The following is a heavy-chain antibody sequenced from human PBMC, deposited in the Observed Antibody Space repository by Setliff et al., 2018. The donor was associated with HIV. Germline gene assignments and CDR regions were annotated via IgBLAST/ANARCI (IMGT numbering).Heavy chain of an antibody. J-gene: IGHJ6*03. Sequence: ASVKVSCKASGYTFTSYYMHWARQAPGQGLEWMGIINPSGGSTRYAQKFQGRVTMTRDTSTSTVYMELSSLRSEDTAVYYCARDGYYNSWSGYGYYYYYMDVWGKGTTVTAP. CDR3: ARDGYYNSWSGYGYYYYYMDV. CDR1: GYTFTSYY. D-gene: IGHD3-3*01. V-gene: IGHV1-46*01. CDR2: INPSGGST.